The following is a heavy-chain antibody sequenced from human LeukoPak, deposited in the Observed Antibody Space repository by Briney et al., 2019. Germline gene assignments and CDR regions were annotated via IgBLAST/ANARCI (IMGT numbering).Heavy chain of an antibody. D-gene: IGHD5/OR15-5a*01. CDR2: IYTSGSTSGST. Sequence: SETLSLTCTVSGDSISSYYWSWIRQPPGKGLEWIGYIYTSGSTSGSTNYNPSLKSRVTISVDTSKNQFSLKLSSVTAADTAVYYCARTSYSVYDPIDYWGQGTLVTVSS. V-gene: IGHV4-4*08. CDR1: GDSISSYY. J-gene: IGHJ4*02. CDR3: ARTSYSVYDPIDY.